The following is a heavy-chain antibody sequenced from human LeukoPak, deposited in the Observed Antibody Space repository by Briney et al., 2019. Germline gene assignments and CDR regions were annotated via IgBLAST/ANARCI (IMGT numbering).Heavy chain of an antibody. D-gene: IGHD1-26*01. J-gene: IGHJ4*02. CDR2: IKEDGSEK. V-gene: IGHV3-7*04. CDR3: ARDIVGPTD. Sequence: GGSLRLSCVASGFTFSSYWMSWVRQAPGQGLEWVANIKEDGSEKYYVDSVRGRFTISRDNAKNSLYLQMNSLRAEDTAVYYCARDIVGPTDWGQGTLVTVSS. CDR1: GFTFSSYW.